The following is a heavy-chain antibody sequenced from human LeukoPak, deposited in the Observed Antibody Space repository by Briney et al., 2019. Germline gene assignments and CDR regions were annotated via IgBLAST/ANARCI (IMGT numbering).Heavy chain of an antibody. CDR3: ARMMSLDPSYYFDY. V-gene: IGHV4-59*12. CDR2: IYYSGST. J-gene: IGHJ4*02. D-gene: IGHD1-1*01. Sequence: SETLSLTCTVSGGSISSYYWSWIRQPPGKGLEWIGYIYYSGSTNYNPSLKGRVTISVDTSKNQFSLKLSSVTAADTAVYYCARMMSLDPSYYFDYWGQGTLVTVSS. CDR1: GGSISSYY.